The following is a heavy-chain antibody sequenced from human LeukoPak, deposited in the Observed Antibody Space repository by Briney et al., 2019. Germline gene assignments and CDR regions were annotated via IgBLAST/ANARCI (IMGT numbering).Heavy chain of an antibody. CDR1: GYTFTGYY. CDR2: INPNSGGT. CDR3: ARDLVGYYGSGSYPSHY. V-gene: IGHV1-2*02. D-gene: IGHD3-10*01. J-gene: IGHJ4*02. Sequence: GASVKVSCKASGYTFTGYYMHWVRQAPGQGLEWMGWINPNSGGTNYAQKFQGRVTMTRDTSISTAYMELSRLRSDDTAVYYCARDLVGYYGSGSYPSHYWGQGTLVTVSS.